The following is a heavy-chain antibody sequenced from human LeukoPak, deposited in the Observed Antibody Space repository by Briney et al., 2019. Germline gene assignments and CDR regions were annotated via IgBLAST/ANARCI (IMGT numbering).Heavy chain of an antibody. CDR1: GFTLSNYE. Sequence: GGSLRLSCAVSGFTLSNYEMNWVRQAPGKGLEWLSYISRSGSPIYYADSVKGRFTISRDNAKNSLYLQMNSLRAEDTAVYYCARDLVYWGQGTLVTVSS. D-gene: IGHD6-6*01. CDR3: ARDLVY. J-gene: IGHJ4*02. CDR2: ISRSGSPI. V-gene: IGHV3-48*03.